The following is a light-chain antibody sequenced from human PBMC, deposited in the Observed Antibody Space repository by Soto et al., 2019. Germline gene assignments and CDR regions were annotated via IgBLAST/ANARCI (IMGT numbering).Light chain of an antibody. CDR3: QQYNTWGT. Sequence: EIVMTQSPATLSVSPGERATLSCRASQSVSNNLAWYQQKPGQAPRLLIYGASTRATGVPDRFSGSGSGTEFSLTISSLQSEDFAFYYWQQYNTWGTFGQGTKVEIK. J-gene: IGKJ1*01. V-gene: IGKV3-15*01. CDR1: QSVSNN. CDR2: GAS.